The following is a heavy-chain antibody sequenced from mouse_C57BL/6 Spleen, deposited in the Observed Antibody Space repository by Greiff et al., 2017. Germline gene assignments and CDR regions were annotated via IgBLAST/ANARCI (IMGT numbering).Heavy chain of an antibody. CDR3: ARSGYYDQAGFAY. CDR2: INPGSGST. V-gene: IGHV1-54*01. Sequence: QVQLLQSGAELVRPGTSVKVSCKASGYAFTNYLIEWVQQRPGQGLEWIGEINPGSGSTNYNEKIKGRATLTADKSASTTYMQLSSRISEDSAVLFCARSGYYDQAGFAYWGQGTLVTVSA. J-gene: IGHJ3*01. CDR1: GYAFTNYL. D-gene: IGHD2-4*01.